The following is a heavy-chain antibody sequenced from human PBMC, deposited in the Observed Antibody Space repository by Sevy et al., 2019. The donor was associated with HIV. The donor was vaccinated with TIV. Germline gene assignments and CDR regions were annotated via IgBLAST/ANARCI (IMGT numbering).Heavy chain of an antibody. Sequence: GGSLRLSCAASGFTFSSYGMHWVRQAPGKGLEWVAVISYDGTNKYYVDSVKGRFTISRDNSKSTLFLQMNSLRAEDTAVYYCAKKAVELSTVKGAFDIWGQGKMSPSPQ. CDR1: GFTFSSYG. CDR2: ISYDGTNK. V-gene: IGHV3-30*18. J-gene: IGHJ3*02. CDR3: AKKAVELSTVKGAFDI. D-gene: IGHD4-17*01.